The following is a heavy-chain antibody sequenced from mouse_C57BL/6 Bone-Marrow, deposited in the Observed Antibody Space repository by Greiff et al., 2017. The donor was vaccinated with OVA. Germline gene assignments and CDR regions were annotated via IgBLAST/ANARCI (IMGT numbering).Heavy chain of an antibody. V-gene: IGHV1-52*01. CDR2: IDPSDSET. CDR3: ARSRGGPYFDY. J-gene: IGHJ2*01. Sequence: QVQLQQPGAELVRPGSSVKLSCKASGYTFTSYLMHWVKQRPIQGLEWIGNIDPSDSETHYNQKFKDKATLTVDKSSSTAYMQLSSLTSEDSAVYYCARSRGGPYFDYWGQGTTLTVSS. CDR1: GYTFTSYL.